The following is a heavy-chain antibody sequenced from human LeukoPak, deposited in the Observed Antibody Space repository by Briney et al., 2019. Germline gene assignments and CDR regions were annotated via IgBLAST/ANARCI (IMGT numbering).Heavy chain of an antibody. J-gene: IGHJ4*02. CDR3: ARVIGALGHFDY. CDR1: GYTFSGYA. D-gene: IGHD3-10*01. V-gene: IGHV1-3*01. Sequence: GASVKVSCKASGYTFSGYAIHWVRQAPGQRFEWMGWIDADNGDTRYSQKFQGRVTITRDTSASTAYMELSSLRSEDTAVYYCARVIGALGHFDYWGQGTLATVSS. CDR2: IDADNGDT.